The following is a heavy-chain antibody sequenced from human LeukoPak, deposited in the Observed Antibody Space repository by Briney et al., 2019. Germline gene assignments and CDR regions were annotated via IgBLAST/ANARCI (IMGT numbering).Heavy chain of an antibody. CDR2: INTDGSST. Sequence: PGGSLRLSCAASGFTFSTYWMHRVRQAPGKGLVWVSRINTDGSSTTYADSVKGRFTISRDNARNTLYLQVSSLRAEDTSVYYCARQSYYYDSSGYYHDYWGQGTLVTVSS. V-gene: IGHV3-74*01. CDR3: ARQSYYYDSSGYYHDY. J-gene: IGHJ4*02. CDR1: GFTFSTYW. D-gene: IGHD3-22*01.